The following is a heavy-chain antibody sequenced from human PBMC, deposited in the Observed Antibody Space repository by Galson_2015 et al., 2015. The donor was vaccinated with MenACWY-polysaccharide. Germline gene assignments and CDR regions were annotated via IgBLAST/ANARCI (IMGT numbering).Heavy chain of an antibody. Sequence: SLRLSCAASGFTFSSYAMHWVRQAPGKGLEWVAVISYDGTNKYYADSVKGRFTISRDNSENTQYLQMNSLGAEDTAVYYCARDYCDRTICYGMDVWGQGTTVTVSS. CDR2: ISYDGTNK. D-gene: IGHD2-2*01. V-gene: IGHV3-30-3*01. CDR3: ARDYCDRTICYGMDV. J-gene: IGHJ6*02. CDR1: GFTFSSYA.